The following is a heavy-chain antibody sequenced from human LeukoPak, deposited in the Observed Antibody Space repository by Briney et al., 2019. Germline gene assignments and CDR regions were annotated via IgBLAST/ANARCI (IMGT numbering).Heavy chain of an antibody. CDR2: ISGGGVTT. D-gene: IGHD3-16*01. J-gene: IGHJ6*02. Sequence: GGSLRLSCVGSGFTSIAYALTWARQAPGKGLEWVSGISGGGVTTYYADSVKGRFTISRDNSKSTLYLQMNSLRADDTAIYYCARNQQLGGHSYYYYGMDVWGQGTTVTVSS. V-gene: IGHV3-23*01. CDR1: GFTSIAYA. CDR3: ARNQQLGGHSYYYYGMDV.